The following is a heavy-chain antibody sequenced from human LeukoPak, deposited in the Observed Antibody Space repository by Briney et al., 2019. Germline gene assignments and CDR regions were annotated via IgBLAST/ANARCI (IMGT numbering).Heavy chain of an antibody. Sequence: ASVKVSCKASGYTFTSYDINWVRQDTGQGLEWMGWMNPNSGNTGYAQKFQGRVTMTRNTSISTAYMELSSLRSEDTAVYYCARGRMVRGVTWWFDPWGQGTLVTVSS. CDR3: ARGRMVRGVTWWFDP. V-gene: IGHV1-8*01. D-gene: IGHD3-10*01. CDR2: MNPNSGNT. J-gene: IGHJ5*02. CDR1: GYTFTSYD.